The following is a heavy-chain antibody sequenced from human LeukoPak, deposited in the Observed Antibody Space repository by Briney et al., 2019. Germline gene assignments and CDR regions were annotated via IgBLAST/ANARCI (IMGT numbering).Heavy chain of an antibody. CDR3: ARAADYGYWYFDL. CDR1: GFTFSSNR. Sequence: GGSLTLSCAASGFTFSSNRRSWFGRAPGRGLEGFSSIGDSSYISYPNSVKGRFTISSDNAENSLYLQMNSLRGEETAVYYCARAADYGYWYFDLWGRGTLVTVSS. J-gene: IGHJ2*01. V-gene: IGHV3-21*01. CDR2: IGDSSYI. D-gene: IGHD4-17*01.